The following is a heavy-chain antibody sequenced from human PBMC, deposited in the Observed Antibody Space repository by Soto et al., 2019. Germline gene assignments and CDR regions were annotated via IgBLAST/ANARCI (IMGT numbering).Heavy chain of an antibody. D-gene: IGHD3-10*01. CDR1: GFTFRSYG. CDR3: SPDCGGGEFDC. J-gene: IGHJ4*02. CDR2: IDYSGVSP. Sequence: EVQVLESGGDLIQPGGSLRLSCAASGFTFRSYGMIWVRQAPGKGLEWVSSIDYSGVSPKYADSVRGRFTISSDNSKNTLYLQMNNVRADDPGKYYCSPDCGGGEFDCWGQGTLVTVSS. V-gene: IGHV3-23*01.